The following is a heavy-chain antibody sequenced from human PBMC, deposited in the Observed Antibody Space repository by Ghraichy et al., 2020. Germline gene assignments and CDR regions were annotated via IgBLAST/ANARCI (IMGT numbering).Heavy chain of an antibody. CDR2: ISAYNGNT. D-gene: IGHD3-10*01. CDR3: ARREYGYYYYGMDV. V-gene: IGHV1-18*01. Sequence: APVKVSCKASGYTFISYGISWVRQAPGQGLEWMGWISAYNGNTNYAQKLQGRVTMTTDTSTSTAYMELRSLRSDDTAVYYCARREYGYYYYGMDVWGQGTTVTVSS. J-gene: IGHJ6*02. CDR1: GYTFISYG.